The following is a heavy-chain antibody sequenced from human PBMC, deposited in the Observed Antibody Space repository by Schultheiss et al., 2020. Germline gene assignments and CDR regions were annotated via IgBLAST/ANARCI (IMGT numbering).Heavy chain of an antibody. D-gene: IGHD3-9*01. V-gene: IGHV4-59*01. CDR3: ARVSDWLSSTHFDY. J-gene: IGHJ4*02. CDR2: IYYSGST. CDR1: GGSISSYY. Sequence: SETLSLTCTVSGGSISSYYWSWIRQPPGKGLEWIGYIYYSGSTNYNPSLKSRVTISVDTSKNQFSLKLSSVTAADTAVYYCARVSDWLSSTHFDYWGQGTLVTVSS.